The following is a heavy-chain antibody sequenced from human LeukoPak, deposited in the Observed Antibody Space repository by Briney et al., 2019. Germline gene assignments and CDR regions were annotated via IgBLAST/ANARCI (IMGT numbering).Heavy chain of an antibody. V-gene: IGHV3-23*01. D-gene: IGHD3-10*01. CDR1: GFTFSSYA. Sequence: GGSLRLSCAVSGFTFSSYAMSWVRQAPGKGLEWVSAISGSGGSTYYADSVKGRFTISRDNSKNTLYLQMNSLRAEDTAVYYCAKARGGYGSGYWGQGTLVTVSS. CDR2: ISGSGGST. CDR3: AKARGGYGSGY. J-gene: IGHJ4*02.